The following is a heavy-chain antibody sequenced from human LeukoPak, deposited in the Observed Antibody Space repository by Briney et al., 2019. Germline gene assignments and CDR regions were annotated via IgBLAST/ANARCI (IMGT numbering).Heavy chain of an antibody. CDR2: ISGSGGST. CDR3: AKILGSSWYYFDY. D-gene: IGHD6-13*01. Sequence: GGSLRLSCAASGFTFSSYAKSWVRQAPGKGLEWVSAISGSGGSTYYADSVKGRFTISRDNSKNTLYLQMNSLRAEDTAVYYCAKILGSSWYYFDYWGQGTLVTVSS. J-gene: IGHJ4*02. V-gene: IGHV3-23*01. CDR1: GFTFSSYA.